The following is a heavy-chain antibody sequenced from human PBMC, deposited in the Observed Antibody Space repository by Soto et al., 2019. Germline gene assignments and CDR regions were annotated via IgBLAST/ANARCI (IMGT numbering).Heavy chain of an antibody. CDR2: IYYSGST. V-gene: IGHV4-59*01. CDR3: ASTGRHYGMDV. CDR1: GGSISSYY. J-gene: IGHJ6*02. Sequence: SETLSLTCTVSGGSISSYYWSWIRQPPGKGLEWIGYIYYSGSTNYNPSLKSRVTISVDTSKNQFSLKLSSVTAADTAVYYCASTGRHYGMDVWGQGTTVTVSS.